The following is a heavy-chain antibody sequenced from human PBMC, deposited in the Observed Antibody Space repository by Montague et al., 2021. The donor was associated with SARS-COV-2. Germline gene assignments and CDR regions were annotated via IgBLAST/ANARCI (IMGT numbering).Heavy chain of an antibody. D-gene: IGHD3-22*01. V-gene: IGHV4-34*01. J-gene: IGHJ2*01. CDR3: ARGAPTITMIVVVFTGAGWYFDL. CDR2: INHSGSI. CDR1: SGSFSDYY. Sequence: SETLSLTCAVYSGSFSDYYWTWIRQPPGKGLEWIGEINHSGSINYNPSLKSRVSISVDTSKNQFSLKLTSVTAADTAVCYCARGAPTITMIVVVFTGAGWYFDLWGRGTLVTDSS.